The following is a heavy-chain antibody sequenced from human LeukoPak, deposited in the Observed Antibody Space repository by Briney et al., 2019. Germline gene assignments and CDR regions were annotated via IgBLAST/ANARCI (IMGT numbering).Heavy chain of an antibody. CDR3: ARDRGGNTYWFDP. CDR1: GGTFSSYA. V-gene: IGHV1-46*01. D-gene: IGHD4-23*01. Sequence: ASVKVSCKASGGTFSSYAISWVRQAPGQGLEWMGIINPSGGSTSYAQMFQGRVTMTRDTSTSTVYMELSSLRSEDTAVYYCARDRGGNTYWFDPWGQGTLVTVSS. J-gene: IGHJ5*02. CDR2: INPSGGST.